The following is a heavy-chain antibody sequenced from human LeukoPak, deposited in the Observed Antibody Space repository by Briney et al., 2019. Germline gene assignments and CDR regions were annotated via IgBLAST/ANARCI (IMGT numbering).Heavy chain of an antibody. CDR1: GFTFSTYW. V-gene: IGHV3-7*01. J-gene: IGHJ4*02. D-gene: IGHD1-26*01. CDR3: ARPSLNSGSYFDY. CDR2: IKQDESEK. Sequence: GGSLRLSCAASGFTFSTYWMSWVRQTPEKGLEWVANIKQDESEKHYVDSVKGRFTISRDNARNSLYLQMNSLRAEDTAVYYCARPSLNSGSYFDYWGQGTLVTVSS.